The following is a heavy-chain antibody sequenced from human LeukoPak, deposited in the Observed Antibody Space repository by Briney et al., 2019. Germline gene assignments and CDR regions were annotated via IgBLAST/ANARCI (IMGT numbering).Heavy chain of an antibody. Sequence: SVKVSCKASGFTFTSSAMQWVRQARGQRLEWIGWIVVGSGNTNYAQKFQERVTITRDMSTSIAYMELSSLRSEDTAVYYCAAGDSSSWYYFDYWGQGTLVTVSS. V-gene: IGHV1-58*02. D-gene: IGHD6-13*01. J-gene: IGHJ4*02. CDR1: GFTFTSSA. CDR3: AAGDSSSWYYFDY. CDR2: IVVGSGNT.